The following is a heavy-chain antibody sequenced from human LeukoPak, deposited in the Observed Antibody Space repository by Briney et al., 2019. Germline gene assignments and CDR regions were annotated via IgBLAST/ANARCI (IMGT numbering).Heavy chain of an antibody. D-gene: IGHD3-22*01. J-gene: IGHJ1*01. V-gene: IGHV3-30*18. CDR3: AKESYYYDSSGYYYVKYFQH. Sequence: GGSLRLSCAASGFTFSSYGMHWVRQAPGKGLEWVAVISYDGSNKYYADSVKGRFTISRDNSKNTLYLQMSSLRAEDTAVYYCAKESYYYDSSGYYYVKYFQHWGQGTLVTVSS. CDR1: GFTFSSYG. CDR2: ISYDGSNK.